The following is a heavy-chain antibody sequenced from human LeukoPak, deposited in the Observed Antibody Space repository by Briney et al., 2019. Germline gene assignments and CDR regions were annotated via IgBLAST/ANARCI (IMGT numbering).Heavy chain of an antibody. CDR1: GYTFSSYA. Sequence: KPGGSLRLSCAASGYTFSSYAMNWVRQAPGEGLEWVSSISSSGSYTYYADSVKGRFTISRDNAKNSLYLQMNSLRAEDTAVYYCARDAGLSGYDYNYWGQGTLVTVSS. CDR3: ARDAGLSGYDYNY. D-gene: IGHD5-12*01. V-gene: IGHV3-21*01. CDR2: ISSSGSYT. J-gene: IGHJ4*02.